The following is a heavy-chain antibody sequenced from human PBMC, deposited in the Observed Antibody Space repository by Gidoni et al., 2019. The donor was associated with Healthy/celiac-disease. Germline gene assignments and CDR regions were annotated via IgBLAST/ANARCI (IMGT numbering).Heavy chain of an antibody. J-gene: IGHJ4*02. CDR2: IYYSGST. CDR3: ARHISTYYYDSSGYSGVYYFDY. V-gene: IGHV4-39*01. CDR1: GGSLSSSSYS. D-gene: IGHD3-22*01. Sequence: QLQLQESGPGLVKPSETLSLPCTVSGGSLSSSSYSLGCIRQPPGKGLEWIGSIYYSGSTYYNPSLKSRVTISVDTSKNQFYLKLSSVTAADTAVYYCARHISTYYYDSSGYSGVYYFDYWGQGTLVTVSS.